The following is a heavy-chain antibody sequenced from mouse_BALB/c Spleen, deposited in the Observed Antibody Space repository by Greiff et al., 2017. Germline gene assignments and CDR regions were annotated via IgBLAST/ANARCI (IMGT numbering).Heavy chain of an antibody. CDR3: ARRNDCFDY. CDR1: GYTFTNYW. Sequence: QVQLQQSGAELVRPGASVKISCKASGYTFTNYWLGWVKQRPGQGLEWIGDIYPGGGYTNYNEKFKGKATLTADTSSSTAYMQLSSLTSEDTAVYFCARRNDCFDYWGQGTTLTVSS. CDR2: IYPGGGYT. V-gene: IGHV1-63*02. J-gene: IGHJ2*01.